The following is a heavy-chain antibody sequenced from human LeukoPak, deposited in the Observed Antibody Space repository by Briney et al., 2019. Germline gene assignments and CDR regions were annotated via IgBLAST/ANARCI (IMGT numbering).Heavy chain of an antibody. CDR1: GFSVSTNY. Sequence: PGGSLRLSCAASGFSVSTNYMTWVRQAPGKGLQWVSVIYSDDSTYYADSVKGRFTISRDNSKNTLYLQMNSLRAEDTAVYYCARDSGSGYYFVGAFDIWGQGTMVTVSS. J-gene: IGHJ3*02. V-gene: IGHV3-53*01. D-gene: IGHD3-22*01. CDR3: ARDSGSGYYFVGAFDI. CDR2: IYSDDST.